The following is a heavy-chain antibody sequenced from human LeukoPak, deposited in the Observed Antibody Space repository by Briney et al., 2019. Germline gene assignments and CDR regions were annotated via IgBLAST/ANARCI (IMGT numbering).Heavy chain of an antibody. CDR2: ISSSSSYI. D-gene: IGHD3-10*01. CDR1: GFTFSSYS. CDR3: ASGWWFGELLQAATPDYGMDV. V-gene: IGHV3-21*01. J-gene: IGHJ6*02. Sequence: GGSLRLSCAASGFTFSSYSMNWVRQAPGEGLEWVSSISSSSSYIYYADSVKGRFTISRDNAKNSLYLQMNSLRAEDTAVYYCASGWWFGELLQAATPDYGMDVWGQGTTVTVSS.